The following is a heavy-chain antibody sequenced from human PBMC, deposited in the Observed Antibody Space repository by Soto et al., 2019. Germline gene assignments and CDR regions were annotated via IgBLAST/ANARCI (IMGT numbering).Heavy chain of an antibody. CDR1: GFTFSSYS. CDR2: ISSSSTI. CDR3: TRRGATIDY. V-gene: IGHV3-48*02. D-gene: IGHD5-12*01. Sequence: EVQLVESGGGLVQPGGSLRLSCAASGFTFSSYSMNWVRQAPGKGLEWVSYISSSSTIYYADSVKGRFTISRDNAKNSLYLQMNSLRDEDTAVYYCTRRGATIDYWGQGTLVTVSS. J-gene: IGHJ4*02.